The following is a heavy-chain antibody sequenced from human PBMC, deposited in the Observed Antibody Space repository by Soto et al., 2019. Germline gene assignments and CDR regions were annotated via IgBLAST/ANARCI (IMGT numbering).Heavy chain of an antibody. V-gene: IGHV4-59*01. J-gene: IGHJ4*02. CDR1: GGSINYYY. CDR2: IYSSGST. Sequence: KASETLSLTCTVSGGSINYYYWSWIRQPPGKGLEWIGYIYSSGSTNYNPSLKSRVTISVDTSKNQFSLRLSSVTAADTAVYYCARCLKYSSPDYWGQGTLVTVSS. D-gene: IGHD6-13*01. CDR3: ARCLKYSSPDY.